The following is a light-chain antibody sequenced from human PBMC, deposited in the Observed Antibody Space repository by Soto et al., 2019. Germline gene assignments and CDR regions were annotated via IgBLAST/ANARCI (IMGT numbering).Light chain of an antibody. CDR3: SSYAGSNNFEV. V-gene: IGLV2-8*01. CDR2: EVS. Sequence: QSALTQPPSASGSPGQSGTISCTGTSSDVGGYNYVSWYQQHPGKAPKLMIYEVSKRPSGVPDRFSGSKSGHTASLTVSGLQAEDEADYYCSSYAGSNNFEVFGTGTKVTVL. J-gene: IGLJ1*01. CDR1: SSDVGGYNY.